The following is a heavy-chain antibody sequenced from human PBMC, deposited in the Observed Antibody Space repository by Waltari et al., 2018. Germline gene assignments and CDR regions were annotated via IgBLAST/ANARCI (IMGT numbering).Heavy chain of an antibody. D-gene: IGHD1-26*01. J-gene: IGHJ6*03. CDR1: GGSTSTYY. Sequence: QVQLQESGPGLVKPSETLSLTCTVSGGSTSTYYWSWVRQSPGKGLEWIGYIHYSGSSAYNPSLSSRVAISLDTPNNQFSLRLRSVTAADAAIYYCARADTSTSYFYYYMDVWGKGTTVTVSS. CDR2: IHYSGSS. V-gene: IGHV4-59*01. CDR3: ARADTSTSYFYYYMDV.